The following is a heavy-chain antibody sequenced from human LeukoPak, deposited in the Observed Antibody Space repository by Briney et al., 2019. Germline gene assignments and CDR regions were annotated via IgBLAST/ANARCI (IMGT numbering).Heavy chain of an antibody. CDR1: GFTFSSYS. CDR2: ISSSSSYI. J-gene: IGHJ6*02. D-gene: IGHD3-10*01. Sequence: GGSLRLSCAASGFTFSSYSMNWVRQAPGKGLEWVSSISSSSSYIYYADSVKGRFTISRDNAKNSLYLQMNSLRAEDTAVYYCARFLEDYYGSGSYDYGMDVWGQGTTVTVSS. CDR3: ARFLEDYYGSGSYDYGMDV. V-gene: IGHV3-21*01.